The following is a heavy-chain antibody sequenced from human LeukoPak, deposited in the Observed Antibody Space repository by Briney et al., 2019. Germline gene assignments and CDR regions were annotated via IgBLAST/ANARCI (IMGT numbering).Heavy chain of an antibody. J-gene: IGHJ4*02. CDR2: VYHSGST. V-gene: IGHV4-59*12. Sequence: SETLSLTCTVSGGSISTFYWSWIRQPPGKGLEWIGNVYHSGSTNYKPSLKSRVTISVDTSKNQFSLRLSSVTAADTAVYYCARDRGYEDYWGQGTLVTVSS. D-gene: IGHD5-12*01. CDR3: ARDRGYEDY. CDR1: GGSISTFY.